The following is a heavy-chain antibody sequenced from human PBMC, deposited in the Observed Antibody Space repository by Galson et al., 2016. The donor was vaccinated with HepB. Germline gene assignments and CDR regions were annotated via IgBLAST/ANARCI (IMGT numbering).Heavy chain of an antibody. J-gene: IGHJ6*02. CDR3: ARAGTVYGSGFFSDGMDV. Sequence: SVKVSCKASGYTFITHGISWVRQAPGQGLEWMGWIGAYNGNTAYGQNLQDRVTMTTDTSTNTAYMELRSLRSDDTAVYYCARAGTVYGSGFFSDGMDVWGQGTTVTVS. D-gene: IGHD3-10*01. CDR2: IGAYNGNT. V-gene: IGHV1-18*04. CDR1: GYTFITHG.